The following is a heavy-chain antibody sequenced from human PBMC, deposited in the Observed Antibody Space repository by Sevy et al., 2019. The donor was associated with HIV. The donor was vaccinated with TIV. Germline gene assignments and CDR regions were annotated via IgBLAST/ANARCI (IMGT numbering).Heavy chain of an antibody. Sequence: GGSLRLSCAASGFTFSSYAMHWVRQAPGKGLEWVAVISYDGSNKYYADSVKGRFTISRENSKNTLYLQMNSLRAEDTAVYYCARDSGSYLYYYYYYGMDVWGQGTTVTVSS. D-gene: IGHD1-26*01. CDR3: ARDSGSYLYYYYYYGMDV. CDR1: GFTFSSYA. V-gene: IGHV3-30*04. CDR2: ISYDGSNK. J-gene: IGHJ6*02.